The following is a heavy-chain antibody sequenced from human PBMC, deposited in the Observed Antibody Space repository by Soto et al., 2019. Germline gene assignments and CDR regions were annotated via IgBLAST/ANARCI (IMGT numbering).Heavy chain of an antibody. D-gene: IGHD6-6*01. V-gene: IGHV3-48*02. J-gene: IGHJ6*02. CDR1: GFTFSSYA. CDR3: ARPEYSSSSYGMDV. Sequence: PGGSLRLSCAASGFTFSSYAMSWVRQAPGKGLEWVSYISSSSSIIYYADSVKGRFTISRDNAKNSLYLQMNGLRDEDTAVYYCARPEYSSSSYGMDVWGQGTTVTVSS. CDR2: ISSSSSII.